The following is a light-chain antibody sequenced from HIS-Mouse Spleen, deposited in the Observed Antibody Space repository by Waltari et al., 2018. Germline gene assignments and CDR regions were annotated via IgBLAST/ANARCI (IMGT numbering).Light chain of an antibody. CDR2: DVS. V-gene: IGLV2-14*03. CDR1: TSDVGGYNY. J-gene: IGLJ2*01. Sequence: QSALTQPASVSGSPGQSITISCPGTTSDVGGYNYVSWYQQHPGKAPQPIIYDVSNRPSGFSNRFAGSKSGNTASLTISGLQAEDEADYYCSSYTSSSTEVFGGGTKLTVL. CDR3: SSYTSSSTEV.